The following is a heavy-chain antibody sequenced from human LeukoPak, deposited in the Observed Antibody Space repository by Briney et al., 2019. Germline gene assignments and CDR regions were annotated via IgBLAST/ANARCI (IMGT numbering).Heavy chain of an antibody. V-gene: IGHV4-4*07. Sequence: SETLSLTCTVSGGSISSYYWSWIRQPAGKGLEWIGRIYSSGNTNYNPSLKSRVTMSLDTSKNQLSLKLKAVTAADTAVCYCASGSSSWTSFDYWGQGTLVTVSS. D-gene: IGHD6-13*01. CDR2: IYSSGNT. CDR1: GGSISSYY. J-gene: IGHJ4*02. CDR3: ASGSSSWTSFDY.